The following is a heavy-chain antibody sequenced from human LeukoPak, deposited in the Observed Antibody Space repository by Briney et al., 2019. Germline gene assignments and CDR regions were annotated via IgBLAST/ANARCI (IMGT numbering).Heavy chain of an antibody. CDR3: ARGAGRFLESGDWFDP. Sequence: SVKVSCKASGGTFSSYAISWVRQAPGQGLERMGGIIPIFGTANYAQKFQGRVTITTDESTSTAYMELSSLRSEDTAVYYCARGAGRFLESGDWFDPWGQGTLVTVSS. D-gene: IGHD3-3*01. V-gene: IGHV1-69*05. CDR1: GGTFSSYA. J-gene: IGHJ5*02. CDR2: IIPIFGTA.